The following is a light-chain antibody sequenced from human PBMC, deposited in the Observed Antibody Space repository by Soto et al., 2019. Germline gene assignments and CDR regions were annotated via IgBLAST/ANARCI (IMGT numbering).Light chain of an antibody. V-gene: IGKV3D-15*01. J-gene: IGKJ4*01. CDR1: QSVGRN. CDR3: QQYYSWPLT. CDR2: GAS. Sequence: TQAPATIYVSPEQVATLSCRASQSVGRNLAWYQQKPGQAPRLLIYGASTMPTGIPYRFSGSGSGTEFSLTISSLQSEDFAVYYCQQYYSWPLTFGEGTKVDIK.